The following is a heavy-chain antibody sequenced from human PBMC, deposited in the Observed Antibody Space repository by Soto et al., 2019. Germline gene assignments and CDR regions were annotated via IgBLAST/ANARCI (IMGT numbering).Heavy chain of an antibody. J-gene: IGHJ4*02. CDR1: GYTFTSYA. D-gene: IGHD5-18*01. V-gene: IGHV1-3*01. CDR3: ARDHGYSYGITFDY. CDR2: INAGNGNT. Sequence: ASVKVSCKASGYTFTSYAMHWLRQAPGQRLEWMGWINAGNGNTKYSQKFQGRVTITRDTSASTAYMELSSLRSEDTAVYYCARDHGYSYGITFDYWGQGTLVTVSS.